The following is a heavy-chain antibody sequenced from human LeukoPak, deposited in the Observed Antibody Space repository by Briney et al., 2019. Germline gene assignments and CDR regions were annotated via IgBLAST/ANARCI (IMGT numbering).Heavy chain of an antibody. J-gene: IGHJ5*02. D-gene: IGHD6-19*01. CDR1: GYTFTSYD. CDR3: ARGRFRIEVAGTLLGVPHPFDP. Sequence: ASVKVSCKASGYTFTSYDINWGRQATGQGLEWMGWMNPNSGNTGYAQKFQCRVTMTRNTSISPDYMELSTLRPEATPVYYCARGRFRIEVAGTLLGVPHPFDPWGQGTLVTVSS. V-gene: IGHV1-8*01. CDR2: MNPNSGNT.